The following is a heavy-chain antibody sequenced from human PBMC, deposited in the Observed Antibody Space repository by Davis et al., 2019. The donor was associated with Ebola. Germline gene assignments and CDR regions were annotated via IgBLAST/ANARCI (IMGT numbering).Heavy chain of an antibody. D-gene: IGHD3-3*01. J-gene: IGHJ4*02. Sequence: PGGSLRLSCAASGFIFRNYAMHWVRQAPGKGLEWVAVVSHSERERFYADSVKGRFTISRDNSENTLYLQMNSLTADDTSVCYCARAGFDEVLDYWGQGTPVTVSS. V-gene: IGHV3-30*04. CDR1: GFIFRNYA. CDR3: ARAGFDEVLDY. CDR2: VSHSERER.